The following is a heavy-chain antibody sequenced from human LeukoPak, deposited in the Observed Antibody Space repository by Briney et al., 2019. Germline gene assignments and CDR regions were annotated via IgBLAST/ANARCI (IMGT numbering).Heavy chain of an antibody. D-gene: IGHD3-16*01. J-gene: IGHJ5*02. CDR3: AKDLLGGEGRT. CDR1: GFTFSSYA. CDR2: ISGSGGST. Sequence: PGGSLRLSCAASGFTFSSYAMSWVRQAPGKGLEWVSAISGSGGSTYYADSAKGRFTISRDNSKNTPYLQMNSLRAEDTAVYYCAKDLLGGEGRTWGQGTLVTVSS. V-gene: IGHV3-23*01.